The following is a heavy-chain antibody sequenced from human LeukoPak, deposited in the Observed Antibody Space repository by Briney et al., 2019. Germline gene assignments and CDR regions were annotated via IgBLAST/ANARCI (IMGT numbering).Heavy chain of an antibody. CDR2: ISYDGSNK. J-gene: IGHJ4*02. Sequence: GGSLRLSCAASGFTFSSYGMHWVRQAPGKGLEWVAVISYDGSNKYYADSVKGRFTISRDNSKNTLYLQMNSLRAEDTAVYYCASDSREGWVDYWGQGTLVTVSS. D-gene: IGHD5-24*01. V-gene: IGHV3-30*19. CDR3: ASDSREGWVDY. CDR1: GFTFSSYG.